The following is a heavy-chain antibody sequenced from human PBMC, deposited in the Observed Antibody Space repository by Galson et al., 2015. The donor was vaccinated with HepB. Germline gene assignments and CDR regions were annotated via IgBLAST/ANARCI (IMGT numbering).Heavy chain of an antibody. CDR2: IYYSGST. J-gene: IGHJ4*02. CDR1: GGSISSGGYS. D-gene: IGHD2-2*01. V-gene: IGHV4-30-4*07. CDR3: ARARWRYCSSASCYGGPFDY. Sequence: LSLTCAVSGGSISSGGYSWSWIRQPPGKGLEWIGYIYYSGSTYYNPSLKSRVTISVDTSKNQFSLKLSTVTAADTAVYYCARARWRYCSSASCYGGPFDYWGQGTLVTVSS.